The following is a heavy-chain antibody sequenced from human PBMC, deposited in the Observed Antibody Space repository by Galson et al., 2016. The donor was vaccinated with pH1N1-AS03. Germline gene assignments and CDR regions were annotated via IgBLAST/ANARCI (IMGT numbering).Heavy chain of an antibody. CDR3: AREMGIMDAFDI. CDR2: ISPYNGNT. Sequence: SVKVSCKASAYTFTTYGISWVRQAPGQGLEWMGWISPYNGNTSYAQKLQGRVTMTTDTSTSTAYMELRSLKSDDTAVYYCAREMGIMDAFDIWGQGTMVTVAS. D-gene: IGHD3-16*01. CDR1: AYTFTTYG. J-gene: IGHJ3*02. V-gene: IGHV1-18*01.